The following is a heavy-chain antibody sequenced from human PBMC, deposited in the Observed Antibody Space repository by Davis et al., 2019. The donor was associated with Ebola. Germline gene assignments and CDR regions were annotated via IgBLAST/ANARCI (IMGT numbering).Heavy chain of an antibody. D-gene: IGHD1-26*01. CDR3: ARLRIVGATLRYYFDY. V-gene: IGHV4-39*01. CDR2: IYYSGST. J-gene: IGHJ4*02. Sequence: WVRQPPGKGLEWIGSIYYSGSTYYNPSLKSRVTISVDTSKNQFSLKLSSVTAADTAVYYCARLRIVGATLRYYFDYWGQGTLVTVSS.